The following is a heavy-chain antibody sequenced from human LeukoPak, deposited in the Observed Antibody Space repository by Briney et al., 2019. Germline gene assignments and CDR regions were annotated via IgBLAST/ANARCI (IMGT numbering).Heavy chain of an antibody. CDR1: GFTFSSYG. J-gene: IGHJ4*02. CDR2: ISGSGGST. CDR3: AKDLFPAVAISY. V-gene: IGHV3-23*01. Sequence: GGSLRLSCAASGFTFSSYGMSWVRQAPGKGLEWVSAISGSGGSTYYADSVKGRFTISRDNSKNTLYLQMNSLRAEDTAVYYCAKDLFPAVAISYWGQGTLVTVSS. D-gene: IGHD6-19*01.